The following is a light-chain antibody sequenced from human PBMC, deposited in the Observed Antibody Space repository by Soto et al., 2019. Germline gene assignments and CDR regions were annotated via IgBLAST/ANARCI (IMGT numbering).Light chain of an antibody. J-gene: IGLJ1*01. CDR2: GVS. CDR3: SSFTGTTTLAV. V-gene: IGLV2-14*03. Sequence: QSALTQPASVSGSPGQSITISCTGTSSDVGAYKYVSWYQQHPGKVPKLIIYGVSNRPSGVSNRFSGSKSGNTAFLTISGLQPEDEADYYCSSFTGTTTLAVFGTGTKLTVL. CDR1: SSDVGAYKY.